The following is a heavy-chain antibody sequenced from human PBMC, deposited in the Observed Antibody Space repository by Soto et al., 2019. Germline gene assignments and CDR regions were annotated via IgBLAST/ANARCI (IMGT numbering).Heavy chain of an antibody. D-gene: IGHD1-26*01. CDR1: GLTFSSYG. V-gene: IGHV3-30*18. CDR2: ISYDGSNK. J-gene: IGHJ4*02. Sequence: GGSMRLSWATSGLTFSSYGMHWVRQAPGKGLEWVAVISYDGSNKYYADSVKGRFTISRDNSKNTLYLQMNSLRAEDTSVYYCVKFPFEWELPYSFDYWGQGCWVTVSS. CDR3: VKFPFEWELPYSFDY.